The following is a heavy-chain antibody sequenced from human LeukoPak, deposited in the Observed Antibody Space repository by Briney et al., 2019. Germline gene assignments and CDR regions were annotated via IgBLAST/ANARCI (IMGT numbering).Heavy chain of an antibody. CDR3: ARALKQTGTTSQFRYYFDY. D-gene: IGHD1-1*01. J-gene: IGHJ4*02. V-gene: IGHV1-69*04. CDR2: IIPILGIA. Sequence: EASVKVSCKASGGTFSSYAISWVRQAPGQGLEWMGRIIPILGIANYAQKFQGRVTITADKSTSTAYMELSSLRSEDTAVYYCARALKQTGTTSQFRYYFDYWGQGTLVTVSS. CDR1: GGTFSSYA.